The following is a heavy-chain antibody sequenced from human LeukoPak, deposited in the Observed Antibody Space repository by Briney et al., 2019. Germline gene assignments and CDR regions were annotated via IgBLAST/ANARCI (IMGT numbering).Heavy chain of an antibody. CDR2: LSGSGGST. D-gene: IGHD2-15*01. Sequence: GGSLRLSCAASGYTFSNYAMSWVRQAPGKGLEWVSGLSGSGGSTYYADSVKGRFTISRDNYKNTLYLQMNNVRAEDTAVYYCARSPHNVYCTGGSCLYDFDYWGQGTLVTVSS. CDR3: ARSPHNVYCTGGSCLYDFDY. CDR1: GYTFSNYA. J-gene: IGHJ4*02. V-gene: IGHV3-23*01.